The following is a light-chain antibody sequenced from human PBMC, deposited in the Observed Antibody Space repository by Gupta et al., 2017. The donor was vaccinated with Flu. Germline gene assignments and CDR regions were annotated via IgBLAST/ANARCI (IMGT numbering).Light chain of an antibody. Sequence: QSALTQSRSVSGSPGQSVTISCHGTNPDVGAYDYVSWYQQHPGEAPKFIIYEVTERPSGVPDRFSGSKSGNTASLTISGLQAEDEADYYCCSYAGDYGFVFGTGTKVTVL. V-gene: IGLV2-11*01. CDR2: EVT. CDR1: NPDVGAYDY. J-gene: IGLJ1*01. CDR3: CSYAGDYGFV.